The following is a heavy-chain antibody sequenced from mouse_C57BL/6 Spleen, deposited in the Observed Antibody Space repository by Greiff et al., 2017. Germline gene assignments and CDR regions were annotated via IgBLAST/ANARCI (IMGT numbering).Heavy chain of an antibody. CDR2: ISSGSSTI. D-gene: IGHD1-1*01. CDR3: ASFYGSFDY. V-gene: IGHV5-17*01. J-gene: IGHJ2*01. CDR1: GFTFSDYG. Sequence: EVQLKESGGGLVKPGGSLKLSCAASGFTFSDYGMHWVRQAPEKGLEWVAYISSGSSTIYYADTVKGRFTISRDNAKNTLFLQMTSLRSEDTAMYYCASFYGSFDYWGQGTTLTVSS.